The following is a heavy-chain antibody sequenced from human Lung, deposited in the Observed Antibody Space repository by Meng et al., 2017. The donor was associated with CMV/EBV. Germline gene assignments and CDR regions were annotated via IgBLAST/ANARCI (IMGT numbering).Heavy chain of an antibody. Sequence: GEXXTISCAASGFTVSSNYMSWVRQAPGKGLEWVAIIYSGGDTYYVDSVKGRFTISRDIWANTPSLQLNNLIAEESAVYYCAIVGDDIGSCTTTSCHHGYDFDYGXQGTXVTVSS. CDR1: GFTVSSNY. J-gene: IGHJ4*02. V-gene: IGHV3-53*01. D-gene: IGHD2-2*01. CDR3: AIVGDDIGSCTTTSCHHGYDFDY. CDR2: IYSGGDT.